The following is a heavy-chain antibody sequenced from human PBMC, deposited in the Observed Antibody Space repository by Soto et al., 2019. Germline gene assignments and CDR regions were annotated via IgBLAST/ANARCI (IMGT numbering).Heavy chain of an antibody. CDR1: GGSVNTDNYY. D-gene: IGHD3-10*01. CDR2: LYYSGST. Sequence: QVQLQESGPGLVKPSETLSLTCTVSGGSVNTDNYYWTWIRQPPGKRLEWIGSLYYSGSTNYNPSLTSRVTISVDTSKSQFPLTLSSVTAADTAVYFCARDSREFSSSGGLDVWGQGTTVTVSS. CDR3: ARDSREFSSSGGLDV. V-gene: IGHV4-61*01. J-gene: IGHJ6*02.